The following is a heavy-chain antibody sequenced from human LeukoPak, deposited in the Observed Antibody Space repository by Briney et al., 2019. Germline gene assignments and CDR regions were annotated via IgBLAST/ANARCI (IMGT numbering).Heavy chain of an antibody. CDR3: ARRTGYNYYYMDV. CDR2: ISTYTGDT. Sequence: APVKVSCKASGYIFTQYGISWVRQAPGQGLEWMASISTYTGDTNNAQNFQGRVTMTTDTFTSTAYMELRGLRSDDTAVYYCARRTGYNYYYMDVWGQGTTVTVSS. J-gene: IGHJ6*03. V-gene: IGHV1-18*01. CDR1: GYIFTQYG. D-gene: IGHD3/OR15-3a*01.